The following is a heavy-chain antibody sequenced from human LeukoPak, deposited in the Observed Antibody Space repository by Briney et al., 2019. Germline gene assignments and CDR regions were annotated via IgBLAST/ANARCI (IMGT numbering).Heavy chain of an antibody. CDR1: GFTFSSYG. Sequence: PWGTLRLSCAASGFTFSSYGMSWVRQAPGKGLEWVSAISGSGGSTYYADSVKGRFTISRDNSKNTLYLQMNSLRAEDTAVYYCARDQRTQVGATYYYYYMDVWGKGTTVTISS. CDR3: ARDQRTQVGATYYYYYMDV. D-gene: IGHD1-26*01. V-gene: IGHV3-23*01. J-gene: IGHJ6*03. CDR2: ISGSGGST.